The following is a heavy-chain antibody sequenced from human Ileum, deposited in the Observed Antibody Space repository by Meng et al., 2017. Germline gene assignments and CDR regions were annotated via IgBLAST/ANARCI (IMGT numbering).Heavy chain of an antibody. Sequence: QVQLQESGPGLGRPSETLSLICTVSGGSVSTSDYHWGWIRQPPGKGLEWIGYAGTNYNPSLKSRVTISVDTSKRQFSLKLTSVTAADTAVYYCARDHWGSLDYWGQGILVTVSS. CDR1: GGSVSTSDYH. D-gene: IGHD7-27*01. CDR2: AGT. CDR3: ARDHWGSLDY. V-gene: IGHV4-61*08. J-gene: IGHJ4*02.